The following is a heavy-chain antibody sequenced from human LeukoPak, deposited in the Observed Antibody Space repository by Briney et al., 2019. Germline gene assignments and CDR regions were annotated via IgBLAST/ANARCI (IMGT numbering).Heavy chain of an antibody. V-gene: IGHV4-34*01. J-gene: IGHJ4*02. CDR1: GGSFSGYY. Sequence: SETLSLTCAVNGGSFSGYYWNWIRQPPGKRLEWIGEINHTGNTNYNPSLKRRVSISVYTSQKQFSLRLNSVTAADTAVYYCARGRYLTTLGGAAAGFLDNWGQGILVTVSS. CDR3: ARGRYLTTLGGAAAGFLDN. D-gene: IGHD6-13*01. CDR2: INHTGNT.